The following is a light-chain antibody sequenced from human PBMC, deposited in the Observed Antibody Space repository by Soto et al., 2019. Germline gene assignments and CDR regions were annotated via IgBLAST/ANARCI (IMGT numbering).Light chain of an antibody. CDR3: SSYTSSSTLVV. J-gene: IGLJ2*01. CDR2: EVS. CDR1: SSDVGGYNY. V-gene: IGLV2-14*01. Sequence: QSVLTQPASVSGSPGQSITISCTGTSSDVGGYNYVSWYQQHPGKAPKLMIYEVSNRPSGFSNRFSGSKSGNTASLTISGFQAEDEDDYYCSSYTSSSTLVVFGGGTKVTVL.